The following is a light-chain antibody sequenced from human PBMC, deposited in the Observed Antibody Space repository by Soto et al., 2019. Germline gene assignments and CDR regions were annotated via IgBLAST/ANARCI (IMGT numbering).Light chain of an antibody. Sequence: SYELTQPPSVSVAPGKTARITCGGNNIGSKSVHWYQQKPGQAPVLVIYYDSDRPSGIPERFSGSNSGNTATLTISRVEAGDEADYYCQVWDSSSDHHNYVFGTGTKVTAL. V-gene: IGLV3-21*04. J-gene: IGLJ1*01. CDR1: NIGSKS. CDR2: YDS. CDR3: QVWDSSSDHHNYV.